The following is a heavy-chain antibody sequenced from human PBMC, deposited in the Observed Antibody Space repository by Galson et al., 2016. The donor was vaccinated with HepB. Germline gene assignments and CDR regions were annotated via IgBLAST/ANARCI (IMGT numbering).Heavy chain of an antibody. CDR2: ISYEGSND. CDR3: ARGRITLVRGEAYYFDY. Sequence: SLRLSCAASGFTFSNYAMHWVSQAPGKGLEWVSFISYEGSNDYYADSVKGRFTISRDNAKHTLSLQMNSLRPEDTAVYYCARGRITLVRGEAYYFDYWGQGTLVTVSS. J-gene: IGHJ4*02. CDR1: GFTFSNYA. V-gene: IGHV3-30*19. D-gene: IGHD3-10*01.